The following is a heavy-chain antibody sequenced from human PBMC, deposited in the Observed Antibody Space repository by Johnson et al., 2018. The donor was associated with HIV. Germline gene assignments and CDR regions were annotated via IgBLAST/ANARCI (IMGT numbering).Heavy chain of an antibody. J-gene: IGHJ3*02. V-gene: IGHV3-66*02. CDR2: IDSGGTT. CDR3: ARGAWDLLRGDAFDI. CDR1: GISVSVNY. Sequence: VQLVESGGDLVQSGGSLRLSCAVSGISVSVNYMSWVRQAPGKGLEWVSLIDSGGTTNYEDSVQGRFTISRNDSKNTLYLQMVSLRAEDMAVYYCARGAWDLLRGDAFDIWGQGTMVTVSS. D-gene: IGHD1-26*01.